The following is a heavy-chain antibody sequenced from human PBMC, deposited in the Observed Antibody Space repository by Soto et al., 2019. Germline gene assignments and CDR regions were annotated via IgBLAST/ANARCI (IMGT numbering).Heavy chain of an antibody. J-gene: IGHJ3*02. CDR2: FDPEDGET. CDR1: GYTLTELS. D-gene: IGHD4-4*01. CDR3: ATDRGMTTVVKAAGAFDI. Sequence: ASVKVSCKVSGYTLTELSMHWVRQAPGKGLEWMGGFDPEDGETIYAQKFQGRVTMTEDTSTDTAYMELSSLRSEDTAVYYCATDRGMTTVVKAAGAFDIWGQGTMVTVS. V-gene: IGHV1-24*01.